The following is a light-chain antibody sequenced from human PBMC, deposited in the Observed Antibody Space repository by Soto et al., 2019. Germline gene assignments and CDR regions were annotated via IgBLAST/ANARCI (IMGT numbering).Light chain of an antibody. CDR2: GAS. CDR3: QQYGSSPPT. J-gene: IGKJ1*01. V-gene: IGKV3-20*01. CDR1: QSVSTTY. Sequence: EIVLTQSPGTLALSPGERATLSCRASQSVSTTYLAWYQRKPGQAPRLLIYGASSRATDIPDRFSGSGSGTDFTLTITRLKPEDFAVYYCQQYGSSPPTFGQGTKVEL.